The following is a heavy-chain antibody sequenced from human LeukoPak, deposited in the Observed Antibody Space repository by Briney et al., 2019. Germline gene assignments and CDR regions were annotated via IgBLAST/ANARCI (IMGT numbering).Heavy chain of an antibody. V-gene: IGHV4-34*01. Sequence: SSETLTLTCAVYGGSFSGYYWTWIRQPPGKGLEWIGEINHSGSTNYNPSLKSRVTISVDTSKNQFSLRLSSVTAADTAVYYCARESSSGYYDYWGQGTLVTVSS. CDR3: ARESSSGYYDY. J-gene: IGHJ4*02. CDR1: GGSFSGYY. D-gene: IGHD3-22*01. CDR2: INHSGST.